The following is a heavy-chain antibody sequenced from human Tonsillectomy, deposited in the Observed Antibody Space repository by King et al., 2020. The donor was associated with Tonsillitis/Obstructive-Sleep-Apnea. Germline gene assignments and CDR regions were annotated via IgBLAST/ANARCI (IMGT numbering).Heavy chain of an antibody. Sequence: VQLVQSGGGLVKPGGSLRLSCAASGLTFSDYYMSWIRQAPGKGLEWVSYITCSSNYTNYADSVKGRFPITRDNAKNSLYLQMNSVGAEDTAVYYCARAHPRNISFYYYMDVWGKGTTVTVSS. V-gene: IGHV3-11*05. CDR2: ITCSSNYT. CDR1: GLTFSDYY. CDR3: ARAHPRNISFYYYMDV. D-gene: IGHD2/OR15-2a*01. J-gene: IGHJ6*03.